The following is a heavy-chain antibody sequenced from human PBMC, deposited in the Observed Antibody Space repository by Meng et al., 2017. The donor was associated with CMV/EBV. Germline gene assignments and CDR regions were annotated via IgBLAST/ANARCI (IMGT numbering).Heavy chain of an antibody. D-gene: IGHD2-2*01. V-gene: IGHV3-21*01. CDR3: ATNLNCSSTSCSRYFDY. CDR1: GFTFSSYS. Sequence: SCKASGFTFSSYSMNWVRQAPGKGLEWVSSISSSSSYIYYADSVKGRFTISRDNAKNSLYLQMNSLRGEDTAVYYCATNLNCSSTSCSRYFDYWGQGTLVTVSS. J-gene: IGHJ4*02. CDR2: ISSSSSYI.